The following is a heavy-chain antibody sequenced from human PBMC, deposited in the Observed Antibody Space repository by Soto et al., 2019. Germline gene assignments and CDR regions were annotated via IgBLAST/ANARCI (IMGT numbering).Heavy chain of an antibody. CDR3: ARESGGATATLDYYYFYMDG. V-gene: IGHV1-46*01. J-gene: IGHJ6*03. D-gene: IGHD5-12*01. CDR1: GYTFTSYY. CDR2: INPSGGST. Sequence: GASVKVSCKASGYTFTSYYMHWVRQAPGQGLEWMGIINPSGGSTRYAQKFQGRVTMTRDTSTSTVYMELSRLRSDDTAVYYCARESGGATATLDYYYFYMDGWGKGTTVTVAS.